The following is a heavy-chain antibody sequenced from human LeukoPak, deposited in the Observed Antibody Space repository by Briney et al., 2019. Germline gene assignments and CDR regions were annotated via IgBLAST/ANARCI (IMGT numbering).Heavy chain of an antibody. CDR2: INHSGST. Sequence: SETLSLTCAVYGGSFSGYYWSWIRQPPGKGLEWIGEINHSGSTNYNPSLKSRVTISVDTSKNQFSLKLSSVTAADTAVYYCARVQYYYGSGDYWGQGTLVTVSS. CDR1: GGSFSGYY. CDR3: ARVQYYYGSGDY. J-gene: IGHJ4*02. D-gene: IGHD3-10*01. V-gene: IGHV4-34*01.